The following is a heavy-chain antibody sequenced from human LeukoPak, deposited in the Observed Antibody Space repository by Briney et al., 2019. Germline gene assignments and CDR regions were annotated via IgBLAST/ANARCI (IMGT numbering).Heavy chain of an antibody. Sequence: SETLSLTCTVSGGSISSSSYYWGWIRQPPGKGLEWIGSIYYSGSTYYNPSLKSRVTISVDTSKNRFSLKLSSVTAADTAVYYCARPRTTNPNWFDPWGQGTLVTVSS. V-gene: IGHV4-39*01. CDR3: ARPRTTNPNWFDP. J-gene: IGHJ5*02. CDR2: IYYSGST. D-gene: IGHD4-11*01. CDR1: GGSISSSSYY.